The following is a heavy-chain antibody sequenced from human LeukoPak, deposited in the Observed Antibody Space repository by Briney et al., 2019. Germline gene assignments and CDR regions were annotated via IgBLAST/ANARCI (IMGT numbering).Heavy chain of an antibody. Sequence: GSLRLSCAASGFTFSSYAMHWVRQAPGKGLEYVSAISSNGGSTYYANSVKGRFTISRDNSKNTLYLQMGSLRAEDMAVYYCASHARTYGYFDYWGQGTLVTVSS. V-gene: IGHV3-64*01. CDR2: ISSNGGST. J-gene: IGHJ4*02. CDR3: ASHARTYGYFDY. D-gene: IGHD1-1*01. CDR1: GFTFSSYA.